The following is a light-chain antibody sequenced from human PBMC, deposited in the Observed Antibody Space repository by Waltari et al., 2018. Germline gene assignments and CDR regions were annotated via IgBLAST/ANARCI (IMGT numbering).Light chain of an antibody. CDR1: ENVNNY. Sequence: DIQMTQSPSSLSESVGDRVTITCRASENVNNYLNWYQQKPGKAPKLLIYKASTLQSGVPSRFSGIGSGTAYTFTISSLQSEDVATYYCQQTNVTPLTFGGGTKVEIK. V-gene: IGKV1-39*01. CDR2: KAS. CDR3: QQTNVTPLT. J-gene: IGKJ4*01.